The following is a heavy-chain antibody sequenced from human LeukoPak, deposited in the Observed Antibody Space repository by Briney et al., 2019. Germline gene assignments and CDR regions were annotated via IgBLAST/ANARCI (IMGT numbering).Heavy chain of an antibody. CDR1: GYTFTSYA. CDR2: ISAGNGNT. V-gene: IGHV1-3*01. Sequence: ASVKVSCKASGYTFTSYAMHWVRQAPGQRLEWMGWISAGNGNTKYSQKFRGRVTITRDTSASTAYMELSSLRSEDTAVYYCAREREYCSSTSCYAYFDYWGQGTLVTVSS. J-gene: IGHJ4*02. D-gene: IGHD2-2*01. CDR3: AREREYCSSTSCYAYFDY.